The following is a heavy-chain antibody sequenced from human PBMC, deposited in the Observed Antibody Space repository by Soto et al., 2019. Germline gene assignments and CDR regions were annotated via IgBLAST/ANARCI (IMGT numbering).Heavy chain of an antibody. CDR1: GGSINTYY. CDR3: ARMSPRFQPHYLDS. D-gene: IGHD3-10*01. Sequence: SETLSLTCAVSGGSINTYYWSWIRQPPGKGLEWIGYIYSTGSTNNNPSLKSRVTLSVDTSKNQFSLKLSSLTTADTAMYYRARMSPRFQPHYLDSWGQGTLVTVSS. CDR2: IYSTGST. V-gene: IGHV4-59*01. J-gene: IGHJ4*02.